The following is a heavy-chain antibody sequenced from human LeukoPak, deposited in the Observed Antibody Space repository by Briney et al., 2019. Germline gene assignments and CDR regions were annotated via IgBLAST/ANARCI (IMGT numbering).Heavy chain of an antibody. D-gene: IGHD3-10*01. V-gene: IGHV3-9*02. CDR3: AKDVYGSGSYYLAAFDY. CDR2: ISWNSGSI. CDR1: GFTSDDYA. Sequence: GGSLRLSCAASGFTSDDYAMHWVRQAPGKGLEWVSGISWNSGSIGYADSVKGRFTISRDNAKNSLYLQMNSLRAEDTALYYCAKDVYGSGSYYLAAFDYWGQGTLVTVSS. J-gene: IGHJ4*02.